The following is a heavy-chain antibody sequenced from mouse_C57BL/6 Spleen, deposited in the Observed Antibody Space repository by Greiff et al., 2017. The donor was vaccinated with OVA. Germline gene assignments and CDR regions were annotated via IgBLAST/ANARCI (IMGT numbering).Heavy chain of an antibody. CDR3: ARADYDWARDH. D-gene: IGHD2-4*01. J-gene: IGHJ4*01. Sequence: EVMLVESGPGMVKPSQSLSLTCTVTGYSITSGYDWHWIRHFPGNKLEWMGYISYRGSTNYNPSLKSRISITHDTSKNHFFLKLNSVTTEDTATYYCARADYDWARDHWGQGTSVTVSS. V-gene: IGHV3-1*01. CDR2: ISYRGST. CDR1: GYSITSGYD.